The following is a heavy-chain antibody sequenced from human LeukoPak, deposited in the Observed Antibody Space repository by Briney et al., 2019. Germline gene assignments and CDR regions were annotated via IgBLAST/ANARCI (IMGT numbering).Heavy chain of an antibody. Sequence: TGGSLRLSCAAFGFTFSSYAMSWVRQAPGKGLEWVSVISGSGGTTYYADSVKGRFTISRDNSKNTLYLKMNSLRAEDTAVYYCAKDGLWVSASTYYFDYWGQGTLVTVSS. CDR3: AKDGLWVSASTYYFDY. D-gene: IGHD2/OR15-2a*01. CDR2: ISGSGGTT. J-gene: IGHJ4*02. V-gene: IGHV3-23*01. CDR1: GFTFSSYA.